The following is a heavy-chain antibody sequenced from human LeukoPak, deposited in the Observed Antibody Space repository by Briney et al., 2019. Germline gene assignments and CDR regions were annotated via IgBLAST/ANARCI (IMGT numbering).Heavy chain of an antibody. J-gene: IGHJ4*02. Sequence: GRSLRLSCAASGFTFSSYGTHWVRQAPGKGLEWVAVISYDGSNKYYADSVKGRFTISRDNSKNTLYLQMNSLRAEDTAVYYCAKSVLDWFYFDYWGQGTLVTVSS. V-gene: IGHV3-30*18. D-gene: IGHD3-9*01. CDR2: ISYDGSNK. CDR1: GFTFSSYG. CDR3: AKSVLDWFYFDY.